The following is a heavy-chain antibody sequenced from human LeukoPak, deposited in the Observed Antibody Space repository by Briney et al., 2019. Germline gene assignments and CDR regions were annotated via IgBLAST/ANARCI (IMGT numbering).Heavy chain of an antibody. J-gene: IGHJ6*02. CDR1: GGTFSSYA. CDR2: IIPIFGTA. V-gene: IGHV1-69*01. D-gene: IGHD6-13*01. Sequence: EASVTVSCKASGGTFSSYAISWVRQAPGQGLEWMGGIIPIFGTANYAQKFQGRVTITADESTSTAYMELSSLRSEDTAVYYCARANPIAAAGDYYYGMDVWGQGTTVTVSS. CDR3: ARANPIAAAGDYYYGMDV.